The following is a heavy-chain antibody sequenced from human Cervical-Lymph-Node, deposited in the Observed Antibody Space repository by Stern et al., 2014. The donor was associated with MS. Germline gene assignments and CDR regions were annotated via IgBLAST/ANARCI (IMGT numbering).Heavy chain of an antibody. CDR1: GFSLSTSGVG. V-gene: IGHV2-5*02. D-gene: IGHD3-10*01. CDR2: LYWDDDK. J-gene: IGHJ4*02. Sequence: QVTLKESGPTLVKPTQTLTLTCTFSGFSLSTSGVGVGWIRQPPGKALEWLALLYWDDDKRYSPSKKSRLTIPKAPSKNQVVLTMTNMDPVDTATYYCAHTTYYYGSGSYRYFDYWGQGTLVTVSS. CDR3: AHTTYYYGSGSYRYFDY.